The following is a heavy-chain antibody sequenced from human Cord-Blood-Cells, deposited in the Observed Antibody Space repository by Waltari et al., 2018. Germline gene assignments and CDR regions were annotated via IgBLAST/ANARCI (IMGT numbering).Heavy chain of an antibody. Sequence: EVQLLESGGGLVQPGGSLRLSCAASGFTFSSYAMSWFRQAPGKGLEWVSAISGSGGSTYYADSVKGRFTISRDNSKNTLYLQMNSLRAEDTAVYYCVLSITMIRGSDYWGQGTLVTVSS. J-gene: IGHJ4*02. V-gene: IGHV3-23*01. D-gene: IGHD3-10*01. CDR3: VLSITMIRGSDY. CDR1: GFTFSSYA. CDR2: ISGSGGST.